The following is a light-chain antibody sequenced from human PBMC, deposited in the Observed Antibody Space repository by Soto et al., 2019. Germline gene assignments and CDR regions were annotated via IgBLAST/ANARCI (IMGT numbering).Light chain of an antibody. CDR1: SSDVGGYNY. J-gene: IGLJ1*01. CDR2: EVS. Sequence: QSVRTQPPSASGSPGQSVTISCTGTSSDVGGYNYVSWYQQHPGKAPKLMIYEVSKRPSGVPDRFSGSKSGNTASLTVSGLQAEDEAAYYCSSSEGRSYVFGTGTKVTV. V-gene: IGLV2-8*01. CDR3: SSSEGRSYV.